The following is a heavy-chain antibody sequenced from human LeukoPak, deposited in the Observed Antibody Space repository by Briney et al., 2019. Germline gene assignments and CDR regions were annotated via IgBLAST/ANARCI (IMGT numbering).Heavy chain of an antibody. CDR1: GYTFTSYD. V-gene: IGHV1-8*01. CDR3: ARGTHRSNWFDP. Sequence: ASVKVSCKASGYTFTSYDINWVRQATGQGLEWMGWMNPKSGNTGYAQKFQGRVTMTRNTSISTAYMELSSLRSEDTAVYYCARGTHRSNWFDPWGQGTLVAVST. D-gene: IGHD1-14*01. CDR2: MNPKSGNT. J-gene: IGHJ5*02.